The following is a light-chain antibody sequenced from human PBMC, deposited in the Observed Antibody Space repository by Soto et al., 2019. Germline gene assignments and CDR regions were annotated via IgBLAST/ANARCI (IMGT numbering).Light chain of an antibody. V-gene: IGKV3-20*01. CDR3: KQYGSPPHS. CDR2: GAS. Sequence: EIVLTQSPGTLSLSPGERATLSCRASQSVSSSYLAWYQQKPGQAPRLLIYGASSRATGIPDRFSGSGSGTDFTLTISRLELEDLEVYYCKQYGSPPHSFGQGPKVDI. CDR1: QSVSSSY. J-gene: IGKJ1*01.